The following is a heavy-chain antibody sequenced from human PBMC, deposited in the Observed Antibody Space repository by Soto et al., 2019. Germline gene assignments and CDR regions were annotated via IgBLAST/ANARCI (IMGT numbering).Heavy chain of an antibody. V-gene: IGHV1-69*13. CDR2: IIPIFGTA. D-gene: IGHD5-18*01. J-gene: IGHJ4*02. Sequence: SVKVSCKAAGGTFSGYAVSWVRQAPGQGLEWMGGIIPIFGTANYAQKFQGRVTITADESTSTAYMELSSLRSEDTAVYYCARDSTIQLWWNFDYWGQGTLVTVSS. CDR3: ARDSTIQLWWNFDY. CDR1: GGTFSGYA.